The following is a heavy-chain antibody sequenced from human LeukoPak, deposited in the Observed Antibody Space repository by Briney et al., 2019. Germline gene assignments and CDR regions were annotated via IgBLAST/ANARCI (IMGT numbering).Heavy chain of an antibody. CDR2: ISYDGSNK. CDR3: ASGARWAYR. V-gene: IGHV3-30*04. Sequence: PGGSLRLSCAASGFTFSSYAMHWVRQAPGKGLEWVAVISYDGSNKYYADSVKGRFTISRDNSKNTLYLQMNSLRAEDTAVYYCASGARWAYRWGQGTLVTVSS. D-gene: IGHD3-16*01. J-gene: IGHJ4*02. CDR1: GFTFSSYA.